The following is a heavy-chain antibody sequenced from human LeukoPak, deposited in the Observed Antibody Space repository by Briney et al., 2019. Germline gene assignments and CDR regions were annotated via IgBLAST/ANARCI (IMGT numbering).Heavy chain of an antibody. CDR1: GFTFSSYA. CDR2: ISYDGSNK. Sequence: PGGSLRLSCAASGFTFSSYAMHWVRQAPGKGLEWVAVISYDGSNKYYADSVKGRFTISRDNSKNTLYLQMNSLRAEDTAVYYCARDPGAYCGGDCFAFDIWGQGTMVTVSS. CDR3: ARDPGAYCGGDCFAFDI. V-gene: IGHV3-30*04. D-gene: IGHD2-21*02. J-gene: IGHJ3*02.